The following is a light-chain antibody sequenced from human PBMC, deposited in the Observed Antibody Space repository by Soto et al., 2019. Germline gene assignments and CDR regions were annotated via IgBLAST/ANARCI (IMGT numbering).Light chain of an antibody. Sequence: EMVLPQSPGTLSLSPGERATLSCRASQSVSSSYLDWYQQKPGQAPRLLIDGAFSRATGNPDRFSGSGSGTDFTLTISRLVPEYVAVYYCQQYGSSQYTFGQWTKLYIK. V-gene: IGKV3-20*01. J-gene: IGKJ2*01. CDR2: GAF. CDR1: QSVSSSY. CDR3: QQYGSSQYT.